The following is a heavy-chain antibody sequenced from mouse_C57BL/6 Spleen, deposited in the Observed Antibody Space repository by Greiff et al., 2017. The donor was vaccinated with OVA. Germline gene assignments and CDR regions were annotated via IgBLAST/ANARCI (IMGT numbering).Heavy chain of an antibody. J-gene: IGHJ1*03. CDR2: IYPRSGNT. D-gene: IGHD4-1*01. Sequence: QVQLQQSGAELARPGASVKLSCKASGYTFTSYGISWVKQRTGQGLEWIGEIYPRSGNTYYNEKFKGKATLTADKSSSTAYMELRSLTSEDSAVYFCASSANWEEDFDVWGTGTTVTVSS. CDR1: GYTFTSYG. CDR3: ASSANWEEDFDV. V-gene: IGHV1-81*01.